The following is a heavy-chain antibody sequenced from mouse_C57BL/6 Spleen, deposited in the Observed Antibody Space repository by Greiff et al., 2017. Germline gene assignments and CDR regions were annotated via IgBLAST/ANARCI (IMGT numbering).Heavy chain of an antibody. Sequence: VQLQQPGAELVRPGSSVKLSCKASGYTFTSYWMHWVKQRPIQGLEWIGNIDPSDSETHYNQKFKDKATLTVDKSSSTAYMQLSSLTSEDSAVYYCARRGLRQKVFDYWGQGTTLTVSS. CDR3: ARRGLRQKVFDY. D-gene: IGHD2-4*01. V-gene: IGHV1-52*01. J-gene: IGHJ2*01. CDR2: IDPSDSET. CDR1: GYTFTSYW.